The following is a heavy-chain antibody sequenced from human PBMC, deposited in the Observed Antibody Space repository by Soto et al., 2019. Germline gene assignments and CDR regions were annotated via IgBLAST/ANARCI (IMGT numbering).Heavy chain of an antibody. Sequence: QVQLVESGGGVVQPGKSLRLSCAASGFTFNTYGMHWVRQAPGKGPEWVAVISNDGSNKYYADAVKGRVTISRDKSKNRLYLGRNGVRAEDTAVYYCANWNYPQSDWGQGALVTVSS. CDR2: ISNDGSNK. CDR1: GFTFNTYG. V-gene: IGHV3-30*18. CDR3: ANWNYPQSD. D-gene: IGHD1-7*01. J-gene: IGHJ4*02.